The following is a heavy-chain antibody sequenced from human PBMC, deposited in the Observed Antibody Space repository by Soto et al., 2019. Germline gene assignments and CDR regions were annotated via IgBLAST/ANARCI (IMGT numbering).Heavy chain of an antibody. CDR2: INPDGSNT. V-gene: IGHV3-74*01. D-gene: IGHD1-1*01. CDR1: GFTFSGNW. CDR3: AGGIWNDNAY. Sequence: GGSLRLSCAASGFTFSGNWMHWVRQAPGKGLLSVSRINPDGSNTDYADSVKGRFTISRDNAKNTLYLQMNSLRAEDTAVYYCAGGIWNDNAYWGQGTLVTVSS. J-gene: IGHJ4*02.